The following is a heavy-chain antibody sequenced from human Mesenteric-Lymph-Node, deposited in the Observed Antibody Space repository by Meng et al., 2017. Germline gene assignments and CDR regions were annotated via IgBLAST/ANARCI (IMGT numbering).Heavy chain of an antibody. CDR1: GFIFSNYA. V-gene: IGHV3-9*01. CDR3: AKDLGEGYCSGGSCYSYYYYGMDV. CDR2: ISWNSGSI. J-gene: IGHJ6*02. D-gene: IGHD2-15*01. Sequence: SLKISCAASGFIFSNYAMSWVRQAPGKGLEWVSGISWNSGSIGYADSVKGRFTISRDNAKNSLYLQMNSLRAEDTALYYCAKDLGEGYCSGGSCYSYYYYGMDVWGQGTTVTVSS.